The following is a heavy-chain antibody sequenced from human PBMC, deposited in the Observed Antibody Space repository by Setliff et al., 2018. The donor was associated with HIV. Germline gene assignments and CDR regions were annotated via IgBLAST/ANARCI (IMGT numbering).Heavy chain of an antibody. V-gene: IGHV4-34*01. Sequence: PSETLSLTCAVSGGTFSLHYYTWIRQSPLRGLEWIGESNHSGGTRYNPSLESRVTMSLNSSRKQFSLRLISVTAADTAVNYCARGSRGDYGDYGAFLRYFDLWGRGTLVTVSS. J-gene: IGHJ2*01. CDR1: GGTFSLHY. CDR3: ARGSRGDYGDYGAFLRYFDL. CDR2: SNHSGGT. D-gene: IGHD4-17*01.